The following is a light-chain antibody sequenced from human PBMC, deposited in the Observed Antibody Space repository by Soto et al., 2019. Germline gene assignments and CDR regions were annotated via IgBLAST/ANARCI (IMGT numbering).Light chain of an antibody. CDR1: QNIRRS. CDR3: QQYENWPPLT. Sequence: EIVMTQSPATLSVSPGERATLSCRASQNIRRSLAWYQQKRGQPPRLLIYNSYTRATGVAARFSGSGSGTDFTLTISSLQVEDSAVYFCQQYENWPPLTFGGGTKVDMK. CDR2: NSY. J-gene: IGKJ4*01. V-gene: IGKV3-15*01.